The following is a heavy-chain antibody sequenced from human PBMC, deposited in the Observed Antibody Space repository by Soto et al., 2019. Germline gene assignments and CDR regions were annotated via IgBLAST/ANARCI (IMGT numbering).Heavy chain of an antibody. CDR2: IYYSGST. J-gene: IGHJ6*03. D-gene: IGHD2-15*01. CDR3: ARRYSPGYCSGGDSCYYYYFYMDV. V-gene: IGHV4-59*08. Sequence: QVQLQESGPGLVKPSETLSLTCNVSGDSISTYYWNWMRQSPGKGLEWIGYIYYSGSTNYNPSLKSRVTISVDTSKNQFSLKLSSVTAADTAVYYCARRYSPGYCSGGDSCYYYYFYMDVWGRGAPVTVSS. CDR1: GDSISTYY.